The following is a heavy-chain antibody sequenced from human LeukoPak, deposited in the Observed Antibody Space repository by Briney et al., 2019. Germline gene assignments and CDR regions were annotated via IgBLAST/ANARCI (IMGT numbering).Heavy chain of an antibody. V-gene: IGHV4-59*12. CDR3: ARLTMVRGVIPGFDY. J-gene: IGHJ4*02. CDR2: SYYSGST. Sequence: SETLSLTCTVCGGSISSYYWSWIRQPPGKGLEWIGYSYYSGSTNYNPSLKSQVTISVDTSKNQFSLKLSSVTAADPAVYYCARLTMVRGVIPGFDYRGQGALVTVSS. CDR1: GGSISSYY. D-gene: IGHD3-10*01.